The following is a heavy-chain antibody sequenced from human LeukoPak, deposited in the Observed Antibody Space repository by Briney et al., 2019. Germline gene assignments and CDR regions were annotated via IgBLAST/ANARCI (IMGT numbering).Heavy chain of an antibody. Sequence: SETLSLTCTVSGGSISSSSYYWGWIRQPPGKGLEWIGSIYYSGSTYYNPSLKSRVTISVDTSKNQFSLKLSSVTAADTAVYYCARLTFGGVILPGAFDVWGQGTMVTVSS. CDR2: IYYSGST. V-gene: IGHV4-39*07. D-gene: IGHD3-16*02. CDR3: ARLTFGGVILPGAFDV. J-gene: IGHJ3*01. CDR1: GGSISSSSYY.